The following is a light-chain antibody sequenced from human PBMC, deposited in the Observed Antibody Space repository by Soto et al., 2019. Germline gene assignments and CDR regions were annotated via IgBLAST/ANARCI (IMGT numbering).Light chain of an antibody. Sequence: EIVLTQSPGTLSLSPRERATLSCRASQSVSSRNLAWYQQKPGQVPRLHISGASSRATGIPDRFSGSGSVTDFTLTINRLEPEDFAVYYCQQYSDLPYTFGRGTKLEVK. J-gene: IGKJ2*01. CDR1: QSVSSRN. CDR3: QQYSDLPYT. V-gene: IGKV3-20*01. CDR2: GAS.